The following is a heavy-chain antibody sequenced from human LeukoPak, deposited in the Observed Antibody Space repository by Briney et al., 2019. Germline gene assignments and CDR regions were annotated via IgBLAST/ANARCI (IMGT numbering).Heavy chain of an antibody. Sequence: GGSLRLSCAASGFTFSSYEMNWVRQAPGKGLEWVSYISSSSNTIYYADSVKGRFTISRGSAKNSLFLQMNSLRAEDTAVYYCARGGGSYSNWFDPWGQGTLVTVSS. V-gene: IGHV3-48*01. CDR2: ISSSSNTI. D-gene: IGHD1-26*01. CDR1: GFTFSSYE. J-gene: IGHJ5*02. CDR3: ARGGGSYSNWFDP.